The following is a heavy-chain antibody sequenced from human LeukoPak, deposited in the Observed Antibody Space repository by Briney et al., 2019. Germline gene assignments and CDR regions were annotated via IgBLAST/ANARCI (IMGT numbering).Heavy chain of an antibody. Sequence: GASVKVSCKASGYTFTSYDINWVRQATGQGLEWMGWMNPNSGNTGYAQKFQGRVTMTRDTSISTAYMELSSLRSEDTAVYYCARVVVAYDGRSFDYWGQGTLVTVSS. J-gene: IGHJ4*02. CDR2: MNPNSGNT. CDR3: ARVVVAYDGRSFDY. CDR1: GYTFTSYD. D-gene: IGHD2-15*01. V-gene: IGHV1-8*01.